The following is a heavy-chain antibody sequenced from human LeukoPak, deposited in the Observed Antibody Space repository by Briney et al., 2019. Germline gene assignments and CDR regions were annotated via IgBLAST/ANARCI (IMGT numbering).Heavy chain of an antibody. Sequence: SETLSLTCAVYGGSFSGYYWSWIRQPPGKGLEWIGEVNHSGSTNYNPSLKSRATISVETSKNEFSLKLRSVTAADTAVYYCARVTGYRIEDYFDYWGQGTLVTVSS. CDR2: VNHSGST. CDR3: ARVTGYRIEDYFDY. J-gene: IGHJ4*02. V-gene: IGHV4-34*01. D-gene: IGHD6-13*01. CDR1: GGSFSGYY.